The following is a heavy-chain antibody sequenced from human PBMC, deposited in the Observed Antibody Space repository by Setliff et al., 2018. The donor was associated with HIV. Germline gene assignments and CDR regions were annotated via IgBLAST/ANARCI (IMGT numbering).Heavy chain of an antibody. CDR2: VYSSGST. V-gene: IGHV4-59*11. Sequence: KPSETLSLTCAVSGDSISSHYWSWIRQPPGKGLEWIGCVYSSGSTKYNPSLMSRVTISLDTSKNQFSLKVRSVTAADTAIYYCARRRYDSDGYYFDSWGQGSLVTVSS. CDR1: GDSISSHY. D-gene: IGHD3-22*01. CDR3: ARRRYDSDGYYFDS. J-gene: IGHJ4*02.